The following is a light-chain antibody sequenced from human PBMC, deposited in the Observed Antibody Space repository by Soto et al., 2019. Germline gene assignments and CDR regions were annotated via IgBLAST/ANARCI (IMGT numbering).Light chain of an antibody. CDR3: SSYAGSNNFV. CDR1: SSDVGNYNY. CDR2: EVS. V-gene: IGLV2-8*01. J-gene: IGLJ1*01. Sequence: QSALTQPPSASGSPGQSVTISRTGTSSDVGNYNYVSWYQQHPGKAPKLMIYEVSKRPSGVPDRFSGSKSGNTAYLTVSGLQAEDEADYYCSSYAGSNNFVFGSGTKVTVL.